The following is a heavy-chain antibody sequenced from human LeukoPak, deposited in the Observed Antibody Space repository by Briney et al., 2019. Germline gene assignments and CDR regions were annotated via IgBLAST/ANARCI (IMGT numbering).Heavy chain of an antibody. V-gene: IGHV3-48*03. J-gene: IGHJ5*02. CDR1: GFTFSSYE. CDR2: ISSSGSTI. CDR3: ARDGSSGWYSKRGLDWFDP. Sequence: GGSLRLSCAASGFTFSSYEMNWVRQAPGKGLERVSYISSSGSTIYYADSVKGRFTISRDNAKNSLYLQMNSLRAEDTAVYYCARDGSSGWYSKRGLDWFDPWGQGTLVTVSS. D-gene: IGHD6-19*01.